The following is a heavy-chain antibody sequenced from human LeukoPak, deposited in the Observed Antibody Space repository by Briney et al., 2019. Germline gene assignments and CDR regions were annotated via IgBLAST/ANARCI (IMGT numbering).Heavy chain of an antibody. CDR2: INPSGGST. CDR1: GYTFTSYY. CDR3: ARDLVVGEPHFDPGSYLDY. J-gene: IGHJ4*02. D-gene: IGHD2-8*02. Sequence: GASVKVSCKASGYTFTSYYMHWVRQAPGQGLEWMGIINPSGGSTSYAQKFQGRVTMTRDTSTSTVYMELSSLRSEDTAVYYCARDLVVGEPHFDPGSYLDYWGRGTLVTVSS. V-gene: IGHV1-46*01.